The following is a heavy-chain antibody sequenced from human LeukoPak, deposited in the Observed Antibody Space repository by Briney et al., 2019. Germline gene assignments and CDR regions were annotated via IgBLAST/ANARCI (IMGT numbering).Heavy chain of an antibody. CDR2: INRDGSTT. J-gene: IGHJ4*02. V-gene: IGHV3-74*01. CDR1: GFTFSNYW. Sequence: GGSLRLSCAASGFTFSNYWVHWVCHAPGKGLVWVSRINRDGSTTNYADSVKGRFTVSRDNAKNTLNLQMNSLRAEDTAVYYCARDRKSGESSEIDFWGQGTLVTVSS. D-gene: IGHD3-10*01. CDR3: ARDRKSGESSEIDF.